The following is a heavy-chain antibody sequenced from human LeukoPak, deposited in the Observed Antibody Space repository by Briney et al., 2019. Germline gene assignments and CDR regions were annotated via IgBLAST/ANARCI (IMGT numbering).Heavy chain of an antibody. D-gene: IGHD3-10*01. CDR3: ARDSRVTNGDY. V-gene: IGHV1-2*02. CDR2: VNPNNGGT. CDR1: GYTFTGYY. Sequence: ASVKVSCKASGYTFTGYYIHWVRQAPGQGLEWVGLVNPNNGGTKYAQKFQGRVTMTRDTSVSTSYMELSGLKSDDTAIYYCARDSRVTNGDYWGQGTLVTVSS. J-gene: IGHJ4*02.